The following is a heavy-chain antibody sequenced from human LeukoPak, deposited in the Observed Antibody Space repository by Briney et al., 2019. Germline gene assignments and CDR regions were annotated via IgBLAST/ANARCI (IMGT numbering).Heavy chain of an antibody. D-gene: IGHD3/OR15-3a*01. CDR1: GFTFSSYA. Sequence: PGGSLRLFCAASGFTFSSYAMSWVRQAPRKGLEWVSAISGSGGSTYYADSVKGQFTISRDNSKNTLYLQMNSLRAEDTAVYYCSKDLDGAHFDLWGRGTLVTVSS. CDR3: SKDLDGAHFDL. CDR2: ISGSGGST. V-gene: IGHV3-23*01. J-gene: IGHJ2*01.